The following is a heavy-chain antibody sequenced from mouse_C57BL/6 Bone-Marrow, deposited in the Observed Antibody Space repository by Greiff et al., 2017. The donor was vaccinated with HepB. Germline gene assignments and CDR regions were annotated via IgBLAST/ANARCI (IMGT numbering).Heavy chain of an antibody. CDR3: APPDAIDY. CDR2: IYPRSGNI. CDR1: GYTFTSYG. J-gene: IGHJ4*01. Sequence: QVQLQQSGAELARPGASVKLSCKASGYTFTSYGLCWVKQRTGQGLEWIGEIYPRSGNIYYNEKFKGKATLTADKSSSTAYMGLRSLTSEDAAVYFCAPPDAIDYWGQGTSVTVSS. V-gene: IGHV1-81*01.